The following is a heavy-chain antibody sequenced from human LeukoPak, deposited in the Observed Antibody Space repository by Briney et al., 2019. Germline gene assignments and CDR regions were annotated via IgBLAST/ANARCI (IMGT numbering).Heavy chain of an antibody. CDR1: GGSISSYY. J-gene: IGHJ4*02. CDR3: ARDRGPDCSGGSCWDY. CDR2: IYYSGNT. Sequence: SETLSLTCTVSGGSISSYYWSWIRQPPGKGLEWIGYIYYSGNTNYNPSLKSRVTISVDTSKNQFSLKLSSVTAADTAVYYCARDRGPDCSGGSCWDYWGQGTQVTVSS. V-gene: IGHV4-59*01. D-gene: IGHD2-15*01.